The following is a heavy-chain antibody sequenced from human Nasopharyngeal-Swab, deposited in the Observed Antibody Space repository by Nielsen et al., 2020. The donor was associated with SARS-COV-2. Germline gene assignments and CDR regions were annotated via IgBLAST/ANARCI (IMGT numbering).Heavy chain of an antibody. CDR2: ITSIGGYI. D-gene: IGHD3-9*01. CDR3: ARDGGLTGFNF. Sequence: GGSLRLSCAASGFPFSNYTMTWVRQAHGKGLEWVSSITSIGGYIHYADSVKGHFTISRDDAKNSLYLQMNRLRVEDTAVYYCARDGGLTGFNFWGQGTLVTVSS. CDR1: GFPFSNYT. V-gene: IGHV3-21*01. J-gene: IGHJ4*02.